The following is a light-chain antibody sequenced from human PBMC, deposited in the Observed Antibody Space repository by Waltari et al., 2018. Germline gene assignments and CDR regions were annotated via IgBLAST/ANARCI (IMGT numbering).Light chain of an antibody. CDR3: HQYGSPPRT. V-gene: IGKV3-20*01. CDR1: ETVNNNY. J-gene: IGKJ1*01. Sequence: ENVFTQSPGTLSLSPGERVSLSCRASETVNNNYLAWYQQKPGQAPRLLIYDVFKRATGIPDRFSGSGSGTDFTLTISRLEPEDFAVYYCHQYGSPPRTFGQGTKVDI. CDR2: DVF.